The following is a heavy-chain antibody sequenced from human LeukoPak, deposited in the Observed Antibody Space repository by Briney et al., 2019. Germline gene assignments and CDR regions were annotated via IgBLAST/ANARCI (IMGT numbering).Heavy chain of an antibody. Sequence: PGGSLRLSCAVSGFTFSSYDMNWVRQAPGKGLELVSYMSNSGSTIYYADSEQGRFTISRDNAKISLYLQMNSLRAEDTAVYYYAELGITMVWGVWGRKPAVTIPS. CDR2: MSNSGSTI. CDR3: AELGITMVWGV. D-gene: IGHD3-10*01. CDR1: GFTFSSYD. J-gene: IGHJ6*04. V-gene: IGHV3-48*03.